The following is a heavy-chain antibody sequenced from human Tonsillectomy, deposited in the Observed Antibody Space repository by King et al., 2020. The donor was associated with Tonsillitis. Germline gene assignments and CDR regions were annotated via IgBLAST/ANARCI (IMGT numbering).Heavy chain of an antibody. CDR1: GFTFSTYA. V-gene: IGHV3-23*03. J-gene: IGHJ4*02. D-gene: IGHD3-10*01. Sequence: VQLVESGGGLVQPGGSLRLSCAASGFTFSTYAWVRQAPGKGLEWISYSGGGYTYHADSLRGRFTVSRDFSRNTVFLQMTSLRAEDTALYYCANSDPPGGYWGRGILVTVSS. CDR3: ANSDPPGGY. CDR2: SGGGYT.